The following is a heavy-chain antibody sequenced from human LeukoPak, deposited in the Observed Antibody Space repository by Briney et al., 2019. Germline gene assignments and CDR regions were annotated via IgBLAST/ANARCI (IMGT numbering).Heavy chain of an antibody. CDR1: GFTFSGFA. D-gene: IGHD3-10*01. Sequence: HPGRSLRLSCAASGFTFSGFAMHWVRHAPGKGLEWVAVISYDGSNEYYADSVKGRFTISRDNSKNTLYLQMNSLRAEDTAVYYCARDAGLSDYYGSGSYDYFDYWGQGALVTVSS. J-gene: IGHJ4*02. CDR2: ISYDGSNE. V-gene: IGHV3-30-3*01. CDR3: ARDAGLSDYYGSGSYDYFDY.